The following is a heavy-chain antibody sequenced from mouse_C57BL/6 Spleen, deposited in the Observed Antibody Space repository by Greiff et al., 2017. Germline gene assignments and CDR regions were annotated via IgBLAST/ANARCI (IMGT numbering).Heavy chain of an antibody. J-gene: IGHJ4*01. D-gene: IGHD2-3*01. CDR1: GYTFTDYN. CDR2: INPNNGGT. CDR3: AGIYDGYYDYAMDY. Sequence: VQLQQSGPELVKPGASVKMSCKASGYTFTDYNMHWVKQSHGKSLEWIGYINPNNGGTSYNQKFKGKATLTVNKSSSTAYMELRSLTSEDSAVYYCAGIYDGYYDYAMDYWGQGTSVTVSS. V-gene: IGHV1-22*01.